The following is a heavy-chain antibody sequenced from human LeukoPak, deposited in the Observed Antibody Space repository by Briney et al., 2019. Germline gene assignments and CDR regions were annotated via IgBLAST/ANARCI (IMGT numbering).Heavy chain of an antibody. CDR2: IYYSGST. Sequence: SQTLSLTCTVYAGSISSGGYYCSRIRQHPGKGLEWIGHIYYSGSTYYNPCLKSRVNRSVDTCKHQFTLKTCSIPAADTAVYYGARSIAAAGTMYFDYWGQGTLVTVSS. CDR1: AGSISSGGYY. D-gene: IGHD6-13*01. J-gene: IGHJ4*02. V-gene: IGHV4-31*03. CDR3: ARSIAAAGTMYFDY.